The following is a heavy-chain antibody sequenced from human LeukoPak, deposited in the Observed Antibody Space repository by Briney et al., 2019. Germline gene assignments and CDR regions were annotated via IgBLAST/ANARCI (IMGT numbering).Heavy chain of an antibody. CDR2: IYTSGST. D-gene: IGHD2-8*01. CDR3: AREYCTNGVCSFDY. V-gene: IGHV4-4*07. J-gene: IGHJ4*02. Sequence: SETLSLTCTVSGGSNSSYYWSWIRQPAGKGLEWIGRIYTSGSTNYNPSLKSRVTMSVDTSKNQFSLKLSSVTAADTAVYYCAREYCTNGVCSFDYWGQGTLVTVSS. CDR1: GGSNSSYY.